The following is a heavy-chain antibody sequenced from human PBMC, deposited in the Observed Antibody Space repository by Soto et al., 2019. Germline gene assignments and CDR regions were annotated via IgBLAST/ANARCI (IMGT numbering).Heavy chain of an antibody. V-gene: IGHV4-39*01. CDR2: VFYTGFT. Sequence: PSETLSLTCAVSGASISGSYYYWAWLRQSPGKGPEWFGSVFYTGFTSYNPSLESRVSVSVDTSKSQFSLKLIAATAADTAVYYCATSQKGYNWNYFDHWGQGALVTVSS. J-gene: IGHJ4*02. CDR3: ATSQKGYNWNYFDH. D-gene: IGHD1-20*01. CDR1: GASISGSYYY.